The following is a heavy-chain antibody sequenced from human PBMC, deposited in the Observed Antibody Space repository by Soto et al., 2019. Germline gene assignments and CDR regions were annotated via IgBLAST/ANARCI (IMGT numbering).Heavy chain of an antibody. V-gene: IGHV1-69*01. D-gene: IGHD2-15*01. Sequence: QVHLVQSGSEVKKPGSSVTVSCKASGGTFNTYTFSWVRPAPGQGLEWMGSILPIMGSVNYAHDFRGRLSITADPSTTTAYMELTSLTSHDTAIYYCARIPRYSYPTSDPLDNWGQGTLVTVSS. J-gene: IGHJ4*02. CDR3: ARIPRYSYPTSDPLDN. CDR2: ILPIMGSV. CDR1: GGTFNTYT.